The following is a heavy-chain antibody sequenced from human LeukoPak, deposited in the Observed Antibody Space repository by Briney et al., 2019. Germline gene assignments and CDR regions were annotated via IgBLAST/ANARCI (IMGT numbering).Heavy chain of an antibody. CDR3: ARDGGPFDS. CDR1: GFTFRSYW. D-gene: IGHD3-16*01. V-gene: IGHV3-7*03. CDR2: IKQDGSEK. J-gene: IGHJ4*02. Sequence: GGSLRLSCAASGFTFRSYWMSWVRQAPGKGLEWVANIKQDGSEKYYVDSVKGRFTISRDNAKKSLYLQMNSLRAEDTAVYYCARDGGPFDSWGQGTLVTDSS.